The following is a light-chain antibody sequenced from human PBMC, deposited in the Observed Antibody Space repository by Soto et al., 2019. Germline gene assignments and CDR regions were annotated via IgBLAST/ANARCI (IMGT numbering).Light chain of an antibody. CDR1: SSNIGAGYD. CDR3: QSYDISLSVSVV. Sequence: QSVLTQPPSVSGAPGQRVTISCTGSSSNIGAGYDVQWYQQLPGAATRLLIFGNTNRPSGVPDRFSGSRSGTSASLAISGLQAEDEADYYCQSYDISLSVSVVFGGGTKLTV. J-gene: IGLJ2*01. V-gene: IGLV1-40*01. CDR2: GNT.